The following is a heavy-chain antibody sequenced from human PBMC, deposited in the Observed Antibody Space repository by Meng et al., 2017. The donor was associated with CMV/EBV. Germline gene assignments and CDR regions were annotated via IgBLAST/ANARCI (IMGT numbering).Heavy chain of an antibody. CDR3: ARGSRRLPRFNWFDP. D-gene: IGHD3-3*01. J-gene: IGHJ5*02. CDR1: GGSFSGYY. Sequence: QGERQKWGAGLFKPSVTLSLTCAVYGGSFSGYYWSWIRQPPGKGLEGIGEINHSGSTNYNPSLKSRVTISVDTSKNQFSLKLSSVTAADTAVYYCARGSRRLPRFNWFDPWGQGTLVTVSS. V-gene: IGHV4-34*01. CDR2: INHSGST.